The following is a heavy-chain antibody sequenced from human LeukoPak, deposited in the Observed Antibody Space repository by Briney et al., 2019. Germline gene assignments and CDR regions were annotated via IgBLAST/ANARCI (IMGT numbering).Heavy chain of an antibody. Sequence: ETLSLTCAVYGGSFSGYYWSWVRQAPGKGLEYVSAISSNGGSTYYANSVKGRFTISRDNSKNTLYLQMGSLRAEDMAVYYCARGPKHCSGGSCYSAWFDPWGQGTLVTVSS. CDR3: ARGPKHCSGGSCYSAWFDP. CDR2: ISSNGGST. J-gene: IGHJ5*02. CDR1: GGSFSGYY. D-gene: IGHD2-15*01. V-gene: IGHV3-64*01.